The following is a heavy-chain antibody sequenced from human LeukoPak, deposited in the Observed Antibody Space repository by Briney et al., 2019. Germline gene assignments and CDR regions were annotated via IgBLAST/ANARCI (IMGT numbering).Heavy chain of an antibody. CDR3: ARAAWSSTPYYYYYYMDV. D-gene: IGHD2-2*01. V-gene: IGHV4-59*01. CDR1: GGSISSYY. J-gene: IGHJ6*03. CDR2: IYYSGST. Sequence: SETLSLTRTVSGGSISSYYWSWIRQPPGKGLEWIGYIYYSGSTNYNPSLKSRVTISVDTSKNQFSLKLSSVTAADTAVYYCARAAWSSTPYYYYYYMDVWGKGTTVTISS.